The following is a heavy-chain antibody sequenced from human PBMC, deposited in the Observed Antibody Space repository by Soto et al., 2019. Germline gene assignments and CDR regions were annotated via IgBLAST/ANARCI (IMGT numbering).Heavy chain of an antibody. J-gene: IGHJ4*02. V-gene: IGHV3-21*01. D-gene: IGHD6-13*01. CDR3: ARAPSSSWYFDFDY. Sequence: PGGSLRLSCAASGFTFSSYSMNWVRQAPGKGLEWVSSISSSSSYIYYADSVKGRFTISRDNAKNSLYLQMNSLRAEDTAVYYCARAPSSSWYFDFDYWGQGTPVTVSS. CDR2: ISSSSSYI. CDR1: GFTFSSYS.